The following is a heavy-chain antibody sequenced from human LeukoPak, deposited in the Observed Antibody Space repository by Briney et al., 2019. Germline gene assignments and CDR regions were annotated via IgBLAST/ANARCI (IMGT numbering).Heavy chain of an antibody. Sequence: GGTLRLSCVASGFTFSSYGMSWVRQAPGKGLEWVANIKQDGSEKYYVDSVKGRFTVSRDNTKNSLYLQMNSLRAEDTAVYYCTMIEWERWRGWGQGTLVTVSS. CDR1: GFTFSSYG. CDR2: IKQDGSEK. D-gene: IGHD1-26*01. J-gene: IGHJ4*02. V-gene: IGHV3-7*01. CDR3: TMIEWERWRG.